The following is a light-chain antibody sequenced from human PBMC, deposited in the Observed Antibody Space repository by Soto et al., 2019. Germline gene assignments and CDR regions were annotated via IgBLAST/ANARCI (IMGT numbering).Light chain of an antibody. CDR3: SSYTRSSTL. CDR2: DVS. CDR1: SSDVGGYNY. Sequence: QSALTQPASVSGSPGQSITISCTGASSDVGGYNYVSWYQHHPGKAPKLMIYDVSNRPSGVSNRFSASKSGNTASLIISGLQAEDEADYYCSSYTRSSTLFGGGTKVTVL. V-gene: IGLV2-14*03. J-gene: IGLJ2*01.